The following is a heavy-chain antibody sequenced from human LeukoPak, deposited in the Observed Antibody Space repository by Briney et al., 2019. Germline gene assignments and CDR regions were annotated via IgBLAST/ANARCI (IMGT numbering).Heavy chain of an antibody. CDR3: ARDHPPNWYFDL. V-gene: IGHV4-39*07. Sequence: SETLSLTCTVSGGSISSSSYYWGWIRQPPGKGLEWIGSIYYSGSTYYNPSLKSRVTISVDTSKNQFSLKLSSVTAADTAVYYCARDHPPNWYFDLWGRGTLVTVSS. CDR1: GGSISSSSYY. J-gene: IGHJ2*01. CDR2: IYYSGST.